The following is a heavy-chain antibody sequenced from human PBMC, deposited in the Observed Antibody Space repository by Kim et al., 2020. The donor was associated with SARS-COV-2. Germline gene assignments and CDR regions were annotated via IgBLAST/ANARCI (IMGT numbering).Heavy chain of an antibody. CDR1: GFTFDDYA. D-gene: IGHD2-2*01. CDR3: VKDVGYCSSSSCYALRYYYYYYGMDV. CDR2: ISGDGGST. Sequence: GGSLRLSCAASGFTFDDYAMHWVRQAPGKGLEWVFLISGDGGSTYYADSVKGRLTISRDNSKNSLYLQMNSLRTEDTALYYCVKDVGYCSSSSCYALRYYYYYYGMDVWGQGTTVTVSS. V-gene: IGHV3-43*02. J-gene: IGHJ6*02.